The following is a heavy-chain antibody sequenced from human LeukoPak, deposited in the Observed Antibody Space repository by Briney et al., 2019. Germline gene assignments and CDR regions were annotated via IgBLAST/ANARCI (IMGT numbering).Heavy chain of an antibody. CDR1: GGSISSYY. V-gene: IGHV4-59*01. D-gene: IGHD3-16*02. CDR3: TKDRSEYVWGSYRRDDY. CDR2: IYYSGST. J-gene: IGHJ4*02. Sequence: SETLSLTCTVSGGSISSYYWSWIRQPPGKGLEWIGYIYYSGSTNYNPSLKSRVTISVDTSKNQFSLKLSSVTAADTAVYYCTKDRSEYVWGSYRRDDYWGQGTLVTVSS.